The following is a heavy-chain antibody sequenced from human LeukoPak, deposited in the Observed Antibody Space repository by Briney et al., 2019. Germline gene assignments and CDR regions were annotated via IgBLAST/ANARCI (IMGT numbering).Heavy chain of an antibody. CDR2: ISSSSSTI. D-gene: IGHD6-19*01. Sequence: GGSLRLSCAASGSTFSSYSMNWVRQAPGKGLEWVSYISSSSSTIYYADSVKGRFTISRDNAKNSLYLQMNSLRDVDTAVYYCARTYSSGWLGGFDYWGQGTLVTVSS. CDR1: GSTFSSYS. J-gene: IGHJ4*02. CDR3: ARTYSSGWLGGFDY. V-gene: IGHV3-48*02.